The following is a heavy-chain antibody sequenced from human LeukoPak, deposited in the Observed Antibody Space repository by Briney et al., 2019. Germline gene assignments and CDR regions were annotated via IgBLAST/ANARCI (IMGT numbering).Heavy chain of an antibody. V-gene: IGHV4-38-2*02. Sequence: PSETLSLTCTVSGYSITRGSYWGWIRQPPGKGLESIGEINHSGSTNYNPSLKSRVTMSVDTSKNQFSLKLSSVTAADTAVYYCARRGDWGQGTLVTVSS. D-gene: IGHD3-16*01. J-gene: IGHJ4*02. CDR3: ARRGD. CDR2: INHSGST. CDR1: GYSITRGSY.